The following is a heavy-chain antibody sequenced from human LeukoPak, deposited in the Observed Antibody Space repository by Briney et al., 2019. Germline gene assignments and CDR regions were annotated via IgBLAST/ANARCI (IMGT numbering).Heavy chain of an antibody. V-gene: IGHV3-9*01. CDR1: GFTFDDYA. J-gene: IGHJ4*02. D-gene: IGHD3-22*01. CDR2: ISWHSGSI. Sequence: GGSLRLSCAASGFTFDDYAMHWVRQAPRKGLEWVSGISWHSGSIGYADSVKGRFTISRDNAKNSLYLQMNSLRAEDTALYYCAKDTWDSSGYLSLWGQGTLVTVSS. CDR3: AKDTWDSSGYLSL.